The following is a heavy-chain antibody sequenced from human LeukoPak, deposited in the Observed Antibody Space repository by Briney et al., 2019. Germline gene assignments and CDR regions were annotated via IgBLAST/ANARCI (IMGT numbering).Heavy chain of an antibody. CDR3: AIDYQYFGMDV. CDR1: GYTFNAYY. CDR2: VNPHNGAT. Sequence: ASVKDSCKASGYTFNAYYVHWVRLAPGEGLEWMGWVNPHNGATSYSQKFQDRVTMTGDTSINTAYLELNRLGSDDSAIYYCAIDYQYFGMDVWGQGTTVTVSS. V-gene: IGHV1-2*02. J-gene: IGHJ6*02.